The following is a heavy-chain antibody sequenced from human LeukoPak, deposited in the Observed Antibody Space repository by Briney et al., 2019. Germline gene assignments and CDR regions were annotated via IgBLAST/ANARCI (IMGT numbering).Heavy chain of an antibody. CDR1: GGSISSGGYY. CDR3: VRGGPRYGHPFDY. D-gene: IGHD5-18*01. J-gene: IGHJ4*02. Sequence: KASQTLSLTCTVSGGSISSGGYYWSWIRQHPGKGLEWIGYIYYSGSTYYNPSLKSRVTISVDTSKNQFSLKLSSVTAADTAVYYCVRGGPRYGHPFDYWGQGTLVTVSS. CDR2: IYYSGST. V-gene: IGHV4-31*03.